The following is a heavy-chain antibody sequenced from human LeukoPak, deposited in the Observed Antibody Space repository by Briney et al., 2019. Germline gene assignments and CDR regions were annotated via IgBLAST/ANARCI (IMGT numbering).Heavy chain of an antibody. V-gene: IGHV3-7*01. CDR3: ARDRYYDFWSAYYTPLDY. Sequence: PGGSLRLSCAASGFTFSSYWMSWVRQAPGKGLEWVANIKQDGSEKYYVDSVKGRFTISRDNAKNSLYLQMNSLRAEDTAVYYCARDRYYDFWSAYYTPLDYWGQGTLVTVSS. J-gene: IGHJ4*02. D-gene: IGHD3-3*01. CDR2: IKQDGSEK. CDR1: GFTFSSYW.